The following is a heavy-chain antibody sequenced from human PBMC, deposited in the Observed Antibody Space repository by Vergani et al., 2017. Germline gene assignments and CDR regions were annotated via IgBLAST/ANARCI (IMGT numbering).Heavy chain of an antibody. CDR2: ISYDGSNK. CDR3: AKDGYCSGGSCYSRYYYCYMDV. V-gene: IGHV3-30*18. Sequence: QVQLVESGGGVVQPGRSLRLSCAASGFTFSSYGMHWVRQAPGKGLEWVAVISYDGSNKYYADSVKGRFTISRDNSKNTLYLQMNSLRAEDTAVYYCAKDGYCSGGSCYSRYYYCYMDVWGKGTTVTVSS. D-gene: IGHD2-15*01. J-gene: IGHJ6*03. CDR1: GFTFSSYG.